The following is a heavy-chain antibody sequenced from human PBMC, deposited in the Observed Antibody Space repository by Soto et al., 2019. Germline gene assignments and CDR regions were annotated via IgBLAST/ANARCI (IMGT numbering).Heavy chain of an antibody. D-gene: IGHD3-3*01. Sequence: ETLSLTCAVYGGSFSGYYWSWIRQPPGKGLEWIGEINHSGSTNYNPSLKSRVTISVDTSKNQFSLKLSSVTAADTAVYYCARGKQITIFGVVYYYYGMDVWGQGTTVTVSS. J-gene: IGHJ6*02. V-gene: IGHV4-34*01. CDR3: ARGKQITIFGVVYYYYGMDV. CDR1: GGSFSGYY. CDR2: INHSGST.